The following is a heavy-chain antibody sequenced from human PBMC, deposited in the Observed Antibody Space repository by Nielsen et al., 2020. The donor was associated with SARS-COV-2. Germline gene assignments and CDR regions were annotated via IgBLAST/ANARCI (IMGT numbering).Heavy chain of an antibody. D-gene: IGHD2-15*01. Sequence: GSLRLSCTVSGGSISSYCWSWIRQPPGKGLEWIGYIYYSGSTNYNPSLKSRVTIPVDTSKNQFSLKLSSVTAADTAVYYCARHIGYCSGGSCYPFDYWGQGTLVTVSS. CDR2: IYYSGST. V-gene: IGHV4-59*08. CDR1: GGSISSYC. J-gene: IGHJ4*02. CDR3: ARHIGYCSGGSCYPFDY.